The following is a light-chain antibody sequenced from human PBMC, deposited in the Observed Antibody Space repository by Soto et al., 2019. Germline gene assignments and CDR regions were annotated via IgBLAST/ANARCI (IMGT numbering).Light chain of an antibody. J-gene: IGKJ4*01. CDR1: QDISSF. V-gene: IGKV1-9*01. CDR3: QQLALYPST. Sequence: IQLTQSPSSLSASVGDRVTITCRASQDISSFLAWYQQKPGKAPKLLIYAATSLQSGVPSRFSGSGSGTEFTLTISSLQHEDFATYYCQQLALYPSTLVGGSKVHIK. CDR2: AAT.